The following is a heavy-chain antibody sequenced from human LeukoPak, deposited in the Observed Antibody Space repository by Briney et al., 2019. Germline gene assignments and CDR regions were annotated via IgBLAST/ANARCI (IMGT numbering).Heavy chain of an antibody. CDR3: SRGGDLSTVAGALDY. CDR2: IRSTPYGGTT. D-gene: IGHD6-19*01. Sequence: SWIRQPPGKGLEWVGFIRSTPYGGTTEYAASVKGRFTISRDDSKSIAYLQMNSLKTEDTALYYCSRGGDLSTVAGALDYWGQGTLVTVSS. V-gene: IGHV3-49*02. J-gene: IGHJ4*02.